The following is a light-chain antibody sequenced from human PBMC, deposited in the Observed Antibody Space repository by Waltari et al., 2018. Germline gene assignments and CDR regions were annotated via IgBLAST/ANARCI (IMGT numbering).Light chain of an antibody. CDR2: SAS. V-gene: IGKV1-39*01. J-gene: IGKJ2*02. Sequence: IRLTQTQSMPSASVGDTGTLTCRASQNIYKYLTWYQQKAGKSPKLLICSASNLQTGVPSRFSGSGSGTDFTLTISSLQPEDFATYYCQQGYTFPCTFGQGTKLGMK. CDR3: QQGYTFPCT. CDR1: QNIYKY.